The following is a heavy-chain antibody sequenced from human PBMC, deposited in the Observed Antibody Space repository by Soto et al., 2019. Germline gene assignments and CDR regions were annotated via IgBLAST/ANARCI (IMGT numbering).Heavy chain of an antibody. V-gene: IGHV4-31*03. Sequence: QVQLQESGPGLVKPSQTLSLTCTVSGGSISSGGTGSYWTWIRQLPGKGLEWIGYNYYTGNTYYNPSLKSRPTISIDTSENQCSLKLTSVTAAGTAVYFCASGHDAYKVRYWGQGTLVTVSS. J-gene: IGHJ4*02. CDR2: NYYTGNT. D-gene: IGHD1-1*01. CDR1: GGSISSGGTGSY. CDR3: ASGHDAYKVRY.